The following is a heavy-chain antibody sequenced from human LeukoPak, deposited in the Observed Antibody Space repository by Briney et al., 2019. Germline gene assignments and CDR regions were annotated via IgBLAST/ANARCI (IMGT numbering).Heavy chain of an antibody. CDR2: ISSSGDYT. V-gene: IGHV3-11*06. D-gene: IGHD2-21*01. CDR3: ARAAVTLELLSEHYYFDY. CDR1: GFPFSGFY. Sequence: GGSLRLSCAASGFPFSGFYMTWIRQAPGKGPEWLSDISSSGDYTDYADSVKGRFTISRDNTKNSLYLQMTSLRAEDTAVYYLARAAVTLELLSEHYYFDYWGQGVLVTVSS. J-gene: IGHJ4*02.